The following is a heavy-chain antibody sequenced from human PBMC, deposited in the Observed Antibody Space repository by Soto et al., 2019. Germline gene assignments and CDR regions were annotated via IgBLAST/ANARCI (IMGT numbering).Heavy chain of an antibody. V-gene: IGHV1-69*01. CDR2: IIPIFGTA. CDR3: ARDLGCSSTSCYLNWFDP. Sequence: QVQLVQSGAEVKKPGSSVTVSCKASGGTFSSYAISWVRQAPGQGLEWMGGIIPIFGTANYAQKFQGRVTITADESTSTAYMELSSLRSEDTAVYYCARDLGCSSTSCYLNWFDPWGQGTLVTVSS. D-gene: IGHD2-2*01. J-gene: IGHJ5*02. CDR1: GGTFSSYA.